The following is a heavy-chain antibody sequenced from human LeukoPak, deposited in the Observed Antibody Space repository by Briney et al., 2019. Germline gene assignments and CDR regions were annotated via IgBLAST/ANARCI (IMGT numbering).Heavy chain of an antibody. CDR3: ARDYGFWSGYLDY. CDR2: IKQDGSEK. D-gene: IGHD3-3*01. J-gene: IGHJ4*02. Sequence: GGCLRLSCAVSGFSFNNYWMSWVRQAPGKGLEWVANIKQDGSEKYYVDSVKGRFSISRDNAKNSLYLQMNSLRAEDTAVYYCARDYGFWSGYLDYWGQGTPVTVSS. V-gene: IGHV3-7*05. CDR1: GFSFNNYW.